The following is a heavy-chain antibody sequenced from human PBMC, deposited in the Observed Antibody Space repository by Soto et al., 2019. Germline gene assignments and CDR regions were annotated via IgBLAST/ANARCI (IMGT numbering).Heavy chain of an antibody. CDR3: ARTGGTWYHVVYGMDV. Sequence: GESLKISCKGSGYIFSSYWIAWVRQMPGRGPEWMGIIYPDDSDTRYTPSFQGQVTISADKSISTAYLQWNSLKASDTATYYCARTGGTWYHVVYGMDVWGQGTTVTVSS. V-gene: IGHV5-51*01. CDR2: IYPDDSDT. CDR1: GYIFSSYW. D-gene: IGHD6-13*01. J-gene: IGHJ6*02.